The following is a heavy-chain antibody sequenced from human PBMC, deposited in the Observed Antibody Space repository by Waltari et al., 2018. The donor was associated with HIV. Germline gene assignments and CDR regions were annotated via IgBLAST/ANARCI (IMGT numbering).Heavy chain of an antibody. Sequence: QVQLQESGPGLVKPSQTLSLTCTVSGGSISSGSYYWSWIRPPAGKGLEWIGRIYTSGSTNYNPSRKSRATISVDTSKNQFSLKLRSVTAADTAVYYCARDRNYYYDSSGYFFNAFDIWGQGTMVTVSS. CDR2: IYTSGST. V-gene: IGHV4-61*02. CDR3: ARDRNYYYDSSGYFFNAFDI. D-gene: IGHD3-22*01. CDR1: GGSISSGSYY. J-gene: IGHJ3*02.